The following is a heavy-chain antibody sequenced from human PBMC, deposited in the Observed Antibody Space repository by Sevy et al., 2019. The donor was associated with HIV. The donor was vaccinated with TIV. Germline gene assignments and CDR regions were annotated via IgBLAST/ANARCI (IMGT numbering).Heavy chain of an antibody. J-gene: IGHJ6*02. CDR3: ASTYYDFWSGSSYGKDV. CDR2: INPNSGGI. CDR1: GYTFTGYY. D-gene: IGHD3-3*01. Sequence: ASVKVSCKASGYTFTGYYMHWVRQAPGQGLEWMGWINPNSGGINYAQKFQGRVTMTRDTSISTAYMELSRLRSDDTAVYYCASTYYDFWSGSSYGKDVWGQGTTVTVSS. V-gene: IGHV1-2*02.